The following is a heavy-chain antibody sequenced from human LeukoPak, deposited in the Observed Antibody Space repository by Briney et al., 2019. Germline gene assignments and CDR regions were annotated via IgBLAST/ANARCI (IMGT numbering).Heavy chain of an antibody. V-gene: IGHV4-39*01. CDR3: ARLRTRNSNIDY. CDR1: SGSISSSSYY. CDR2: IYYSGST. J-gene: IGHJ4*02. Sequence: SETLSLTCTVSSGSISSSSYYWGWIRQPPGKGLEWIGSIYYSGSTYYNPSLKSRVTISVDTSKNQFSLKLSSVTAADTAVYYCARLRTRNSNIDYWGQGTLVTVSS. D-gene: IGHD4-11*01.